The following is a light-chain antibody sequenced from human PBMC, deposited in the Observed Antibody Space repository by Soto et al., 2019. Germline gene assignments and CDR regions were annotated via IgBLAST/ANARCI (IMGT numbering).Light chain of an antibody. CDR1: QSISSY. Sequence: DIPMTQSPSSLSASVGDRVTITCRTSQSISSYLKWYQQKPGKAPKLLIYTASNLQSGVPSRFSGSGSGTDFTLTISSLQPEDFATYYCKQTYSTPLTFGGGTKVEIK. J-gene: IGKJ4*01. CDR3: KQTYSTPLT. CDR2: TAS. V-gene: IGKV1-39*01.